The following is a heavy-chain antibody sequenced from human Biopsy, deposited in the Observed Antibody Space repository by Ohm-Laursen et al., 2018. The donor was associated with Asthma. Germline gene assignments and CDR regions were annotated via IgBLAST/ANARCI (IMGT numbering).Heavy chain of an antibody. D-gene: IGHD6-13*01. V-gene: IGHV4-39*01. CDR3: VRGSSSWHHGPFHYYYGLDV. CDR1: SGSGGYMRSGNYY. J-gene: IGHJ6*02. CDR2: IYYSGTT. Sequence: SETLSLTCSLSSGSGGYMRSGNYYWGWIRQPPGKGLEWVGSIYYSGTTYYNPSLESRVTMSSDTSKNQFSLKLTSVTAADTAVYYYVRGSSSWHHGPFHYYYGLDVWGQGTTATVSS.